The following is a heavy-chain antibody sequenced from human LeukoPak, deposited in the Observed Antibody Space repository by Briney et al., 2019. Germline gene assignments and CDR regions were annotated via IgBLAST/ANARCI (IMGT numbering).Heavy chain of an antibody. CDR1: GYSFTSYW. J-gene: IGHJ4*02. CDR3: AKRESGLSPQPYYFDY. CDR2: IYPGDSDT. Sequence: GESLKISCKGSGYSFTSYWIGWVRQMPGKGLEWMGIIYPGDSDTRYSPSFQGQVTISADKSISTAYLQWSSLKASDTAMYYCAKRESGLSPQPYYFDYWGQGTLVNGFS. V-gene: IGHV5-51*01. D-gene: IGHD5-12*01.